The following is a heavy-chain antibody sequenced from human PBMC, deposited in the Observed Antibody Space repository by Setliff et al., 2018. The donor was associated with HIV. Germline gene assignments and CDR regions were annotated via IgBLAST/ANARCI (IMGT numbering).Heavy chain of an antibody. CDR2: IIPMYGPA. CDR1: GVTFSNCS. J-gene: IGHJ4*02. CDR3: ARVGFSSRHTGDFFDS. V-gene: IGHV1-69*13. D-gene: IGHD5-18*01. Sequence: SVKVSCKASGVTFSNCSISWVRRAPGQGFEWMGGIIPMYGPAHYAQKFQGRVTITADESTTTAYMELNSLTSEDTALYYCARVGFSSRHTGDFFDSWGQGTLVTVSS.